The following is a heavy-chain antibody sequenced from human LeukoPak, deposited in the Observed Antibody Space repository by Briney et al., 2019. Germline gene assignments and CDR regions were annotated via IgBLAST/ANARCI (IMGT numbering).Heavy chain of an antibody. CDR1: GYTFTSYD. Sequence: ASVKVSCKASGYTFTSYDINWVRQATGQGLEWMGWMNPNSGNTGYAQKFQGRVTMIRNTSISTAYMELSSLRSEDTAVYYCARVVGDYFTFYYYYYYGMDVWGQGTTVTVSS. D-gene: IGHD4-17*01. CDR3: ARVVGDYFTFYYYYYYGMDV. CDR2: MNPNSGNT. J-gene: IGHJ6*02. V-gene: IGHV1-8*01.